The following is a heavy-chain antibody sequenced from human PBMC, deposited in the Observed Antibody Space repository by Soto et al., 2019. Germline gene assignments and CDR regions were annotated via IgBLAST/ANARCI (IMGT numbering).Heavy chain of an antibody. CDR2: IYYSGSI. J-gene: IGHJ4*02. D-gene: IGHD6-19*01. V-gene: IGHV4-59*08. CDR3: ASGADSGFDY. CDR1: RGSISRYY. Sequence: QVQLQESGPGLVKPSETLSLTCTVSRGSISRYYWSWIRQAPGKGPEWIGYIYYSGSIKYNPSLKSRVTISVDRSKNQFSLKLRSVTAADTAVYYCASGADSGFDYWGQGTLVTVSP.